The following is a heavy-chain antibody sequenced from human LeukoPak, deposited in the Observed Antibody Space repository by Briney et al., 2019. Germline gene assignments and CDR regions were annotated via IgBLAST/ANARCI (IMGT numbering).Heavy chain of an antibody. Sequence: SETLSLTCTVSGGSISSSSYYWGWIRRPPGKGLEWIGSIYYSGSTYYNPSLKSRVTISVDTSKNQFSLKLSSVTAADTAVYYCASIGTRSEYYWGQGTLVTVSS. CDR3: ASIGTRSEYY. J-gene: IGHJ4*02. V-gene: IGHV4-39*01. CDR1: GGSISSSSYY. CDR2: IYYSGST. D-gene: IGHD6-13*01.